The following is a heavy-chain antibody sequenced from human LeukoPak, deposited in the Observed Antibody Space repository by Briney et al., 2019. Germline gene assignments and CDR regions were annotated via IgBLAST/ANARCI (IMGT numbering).Heavy chain of an antibody. D-gene: IGHD2-8*01. CDR1: GYTFTSYY. CDR2: INPSGGST. V-gene: IGHV1-46*01. CDR3: ARGQSLNEY. Sequence: GASVKVSCKASGYTFTSYYMHWVRQAPGQGLEWMGIINPSGGSTSYAQKFQGRVTMTRDASTSTVYMELSSLRYDDTALSYCARGQSLNEYWGQGTLVTVSS. J-gene: IGHJ1*01.